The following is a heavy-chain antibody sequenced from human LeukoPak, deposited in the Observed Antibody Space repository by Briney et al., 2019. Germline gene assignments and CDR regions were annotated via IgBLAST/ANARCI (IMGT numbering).Heavy chain of an antibody. V-gene: IGHV4-30-2*01. CDR1: GGSISSGGYS. CDR2: NYHSGSI. D-gene: IGHD3-22*01. J-gene: IGHJ1*01. CDR3: ARSYYYDSSGTLGH. Sequence: SETLSLTCAVSGGSISSGGYSWSWIRQPPGKGLEWIGYNYHSGSIYYNPSLKSRVTISVDRSKNQFSLKLSSVTAADTAVYYCARSYYYDSSGTLGHWGQGTLVTVSS.